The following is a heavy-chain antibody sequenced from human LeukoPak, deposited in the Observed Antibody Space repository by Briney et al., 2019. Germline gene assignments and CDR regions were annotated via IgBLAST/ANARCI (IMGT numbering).Heavy chain of an antibody. CDR3: AREAEITRFDY. CDR1: GDSVSTNSVA. CDR2: TSYRSKWYN. J-gene: IGHJ4*02. Sequence: SQTLSLTCAISGDSVSTNSVAWNWIRQSPSRGLEWLGRTSYRSKWYNDYAVSVKSRITITPDTSKNQFSLQLNSVTPEDTAVYYCAREAEITRFDYWGQGTLVTVSS. D-gene: IGHD5-24*01. V-gene: IGHV6-1*01.